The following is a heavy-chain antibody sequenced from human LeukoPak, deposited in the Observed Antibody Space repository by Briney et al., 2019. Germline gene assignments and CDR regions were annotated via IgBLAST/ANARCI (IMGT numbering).Heavy chain of an antibody. J-gene: IGHJ4*02. V-gene: IGHV4-59*12. CDR1: GGSINTYY. CDR3: ARGANRLDS. Sequence: SETLSLTCSVSGGSINTYYWSWIRQTPGKGLEWIGFIYYTGSTNYNPSLKSRVTMSVDTSKSQFSLKLTSVIAADTALYYCARGANRLDSWGRGTLVTVSS. D-gene: IGHD1-14*01. CDR2: IYYTGST.